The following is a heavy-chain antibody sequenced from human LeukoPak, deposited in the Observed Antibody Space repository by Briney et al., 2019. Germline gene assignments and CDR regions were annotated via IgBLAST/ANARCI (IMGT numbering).Heavy chain of an antibody. J-gene: IGHJ4*02. CDR2: INHSGST. Sequence: SETLSLTCAVYGGSFSGYYWSWIRQPPGKGLEWIGEINHSGSTNYNPSLKSRVTISVDTSKNQFSLNLSSVTAADTAVYYCARRSGSGTYLNFDYWGQGTLVTVSS. CDR1: GGSFSGYY. V-gene: IGHV4-34*01. D-gene: IGHD3-10*01. CDR3: ARRSGSGTYLNFDY.